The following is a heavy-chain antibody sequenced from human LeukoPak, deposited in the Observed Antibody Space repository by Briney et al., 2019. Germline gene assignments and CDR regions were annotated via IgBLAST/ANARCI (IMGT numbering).Heavy chain of an antibody. CDR1: GYTFSNYG. V-gene: IGHV1-18*01. CDR2: ISAYNGNT. CDR3: AREIPIPVITGTTAVELFDP. D-gene: IGHD1-20*01. Sequence: GASVKVSCKASGYTFSNYGISWVRQAPGQGLEWMGWISAYNGNTNYAQEFKSRVTMTTDTSTSIAYMELRSLRSDDTALYYCAREIPIPVITGTTAVELFDPWGQGTLVTVSS. J-gene: IGHJ5*02.